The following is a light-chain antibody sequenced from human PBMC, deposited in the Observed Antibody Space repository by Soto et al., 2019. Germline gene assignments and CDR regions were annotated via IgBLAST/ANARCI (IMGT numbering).Light chain of an antibody. Sequence: EIVMTQSPSTLSVSPGERATLTCRASQSVGSALAWYQHKPGQAPKLLIVAASIMAPGVPGRFSGGGSGTEVTLTISRLLSDDFAVYFCQQYKNWPPLTFGEGTTVEIK. CDR2: AAS. CDR1: QSVGSA. J-gene: IGKJ4*02. CDR3: QQYKNWPPLT. V-gene: IGKV3-15*01.